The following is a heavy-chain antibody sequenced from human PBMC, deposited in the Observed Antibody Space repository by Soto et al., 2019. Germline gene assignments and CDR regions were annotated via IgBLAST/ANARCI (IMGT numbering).Heavy chain of an antibody. CDR2: IHHSGAT. Sequence: QVRLQESGPGLVKPSGTLSLTCLVSGGSMSSPNWWTWVRHAPVKVLEWIAEIHHSGATNYSPSLKSRAVISIDKSNNQFSLQLTSVTAADTAVYYCATGSPYYYGSGGMWDSWGRGALVTVSS. J-gene: IGHJ4*02. D-gene: IGHD3-10*01. CDR3: ATGSPYYYGSGGMWDS. CDR1: GGSMSSPNW. V-gene: IGHV4-4*02.